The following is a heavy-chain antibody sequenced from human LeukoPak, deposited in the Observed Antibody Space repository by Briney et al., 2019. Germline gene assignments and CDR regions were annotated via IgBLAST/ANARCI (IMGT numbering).Heavy chain of an antibody. CDR1: GGTFSSYA. CDR3: ARDLTVYGSGSAPHDY. D-gene: IGHD3-10*01. CDR2: IIPIFGTA. Sequence: SVKVSCKASGGTFSSYAISWVRQAPGQGLEWMGGIIPIFGTANYAQKFQGRVTITADKSTSTAYMELSSLRSEDTAVYYCARDLTVYGSGSAPHDYWGQGTLVTVSS. J-gene: IGHJ4*02. V-gene: IGHV1-69*06.